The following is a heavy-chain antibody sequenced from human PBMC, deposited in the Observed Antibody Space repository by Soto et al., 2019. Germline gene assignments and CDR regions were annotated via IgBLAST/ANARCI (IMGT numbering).Heavy chain of an antibody. V-gene: IGHV4-59*08. Sequence: QVQLQESGPGLVKPSETLSLTCTVSGGSISSYYWSWIRQPPGKGLEWIGYIYYSGSTNYNPSLRSRVTISGDTSKNQFSLKLSAVTAADTAVYYCARASCYMHPVCAFDIWGQGAMVTVSS. CDR3: ARASCYMHPVCAFDI. D-gene: IGHD2-2*02. CDR1: GGSISSYY. CDR2: IYYSGST. J-gene: IGHJ3*02.